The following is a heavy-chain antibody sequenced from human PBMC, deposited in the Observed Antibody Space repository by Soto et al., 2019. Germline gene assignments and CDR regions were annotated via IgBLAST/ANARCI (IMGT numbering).Heavy chain of an antibody. CDR2: IGTAGDT. CDR3: ARVRRYSNYYYYYGMDV. CDR1: GFTFSSYD. J-gene: IGHJ6*02. D-gene: IGHD3-10*01. V-gene: IGHV3-13*01. Sequence: HPGGSLRLSCAASGFTFSSYDMHWVRQATGKGLEWVSAIGTAGDTYYPGSVKGRFTISRENAKNSLYLQMNSLRAEDTAVYYCARVRRYSNYYYYYGMDVWGQGTTVTVSS.